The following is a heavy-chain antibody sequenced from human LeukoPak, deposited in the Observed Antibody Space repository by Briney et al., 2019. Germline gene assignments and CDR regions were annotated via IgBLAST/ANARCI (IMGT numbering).Heavy chain of an antibody. J-gene: IGHJ4*02. D-gene: IGHD3-22*01. CDR3: ARGRYSSGSQYYFDY. CDR1: GFTFSDYY. V-gene: IGHV3-11*03. CDR2: ISGNSTYT. Sequence: PGGSLRLSCAASGFTFSDYYMSWIRQAPGKGLEWVSHISGNSTYTKYADSVRGRFTISRDNAKNSLYLQMNSLRAEDTAVYYCARGRYSSGSQYYFDYWGQGILVTVSS.